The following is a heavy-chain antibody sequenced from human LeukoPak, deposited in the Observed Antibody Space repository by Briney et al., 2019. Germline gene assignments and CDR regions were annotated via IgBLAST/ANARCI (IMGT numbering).Heavy chain of an antibody. D-gene: IGHD7-27*01. V-gene: IGHV4-39*01. Sequence: SETLSLTCTVSGGSISSSSSYWGWIRQPPGKGLEWIGSIYYSGSTYYNPSLKSRVTISVDTSKNQFSLKLSSVTAADTAVYYCATRSGAPYYFDYWGQGTLVAVSS. CDR2: IYYSGST. CDR3: ATRSGAPYYFDY. J-gene: IGHJ4*02. CDR1: GGSISSSSSY.